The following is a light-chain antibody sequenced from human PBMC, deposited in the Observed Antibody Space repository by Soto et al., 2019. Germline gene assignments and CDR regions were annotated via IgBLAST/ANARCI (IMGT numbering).Light chain of an antibody. J-gene: IGKJ4*01. CDR1: QSVSSY. CDR2: DAS. Sequence: EIVLTQSPATLSLSPGERATLSCRASQSVSSYLAWYQQKPGQAPRLLIYDASNRATGIPARFSGSGSGTDFTLTISSLEPEDFAVYYCQQRSNGXLTFGGGTKVDIK. CDR3: QQRSNGXLT. V-gene: IGKV3-11*01.